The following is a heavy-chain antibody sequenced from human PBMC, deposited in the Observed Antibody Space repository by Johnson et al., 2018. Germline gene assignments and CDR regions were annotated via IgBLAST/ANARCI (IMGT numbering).Heavy chain of an antibody. D-gene: IGHD6-13*01. CDR2: IYYSGST. J-gene: IGHJ3*02. V-gene: IGHV4-39*01. CDR1: GGSISSSSYY. CDR3: ARPYSSSPLWAFDI. Sequence: QVQLQESGPGLVKPSEPLSLTCTVSGGSISSSSYYWGWIRQPPGKGLEWIGSIYYSGSTYYNPSLKSRVTISVDTSKNQFSLKLSSVTAADTAVYYCARPYSSSPLWAFDIWGQGTMVTVSS.